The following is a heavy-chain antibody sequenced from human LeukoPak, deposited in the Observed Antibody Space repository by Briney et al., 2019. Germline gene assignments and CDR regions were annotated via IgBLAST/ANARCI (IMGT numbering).Heavy chain of an antibody. CDR1: GFTFSSFG. CDR3: AKYLSGSFDY. Sequence: GGSLRLSCAASGFTFSSFGMHWVRQAPGKGLEWVAYDGNNKYYTDSVKGRFTISRDNSKNTLYLQMNSLRAEDTAVYYCAKYLSGSFDYWGQGTLVTVSS. CDR2: DGNNK. V-gene: IGHV3-30*02. D-gene: IGHD3-22*01. J-gene: IGHJ4*02.